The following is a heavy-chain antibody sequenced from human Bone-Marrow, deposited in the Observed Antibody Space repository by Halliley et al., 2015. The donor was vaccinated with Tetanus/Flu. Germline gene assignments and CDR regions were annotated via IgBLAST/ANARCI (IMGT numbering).Heavy chain of an antibody. D-gene: IGHD6-19*01. V-gene: IGHV4-59*01. Sequence: TLSLTCTVSGGSISSDYWTWIRQPPGKALDWIGYIYYSGSTDYNPSLKSRVTISLDTSKNQFSLRLRSVTAADTAVYYCARASSSGWIDPWGQASLVTVSS. CDR3: ARASSSGWIDP. CDR1: GGSISSDY. J-gene: IGHJ5*02. CDR2: IYYSGST.